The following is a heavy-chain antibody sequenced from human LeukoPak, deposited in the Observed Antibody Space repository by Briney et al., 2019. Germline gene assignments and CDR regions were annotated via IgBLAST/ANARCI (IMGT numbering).Heavy chain of an antibody. V-gene: IGHV4-59*01. Sequence: SETLSLTCTVSGGSISSYYWSWIRQPPGKGLEWIGYIYYSGSTNYNPSLKSRVTISVDTSKNQFSLKLSSVTAADTAVYYCARGHYYDSSGYYGAFDIWGQGTMVTVSS. CDR3: ARGHYYDSSGYYGAFDI. CDR2: IYYSGST. J-gene: IGHJ3*02. D-gene: IGHD3-22*01. CDR1: GGSISSYY.